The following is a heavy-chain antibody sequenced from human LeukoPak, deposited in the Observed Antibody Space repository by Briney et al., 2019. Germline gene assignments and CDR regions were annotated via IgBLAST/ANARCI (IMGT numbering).Heavy chain of an antibody. CDR3: ARVGMGSAFDY. CDR1: GGSIRSSNYY. Sequence: SETLSLTCTVSGGSIRSSNYYWGWIRQPPGKGLEWIGSMDYSGSTYYNPSLKSRVTISVDTSKNQFSLKLSSVTAADTAVYYCARVGMGSAFDYWGQGTLVTVSS. D-gene: IGHD2-8*01. CDR2: MDYSGST. J-gene: IGHJ4*02. V-gene: IGHV4-39*07.